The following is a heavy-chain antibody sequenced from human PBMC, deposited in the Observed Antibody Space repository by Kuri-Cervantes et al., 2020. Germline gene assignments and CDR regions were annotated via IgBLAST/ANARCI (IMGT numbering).Heavy chain of an antibody. CDR2: ISYDGSNK. D-gene: IGHD3-3*01. J-gene: IGHJ4*02. CDR3: AKDPNRLEYDFWSGSNAFFDY. Sequence: GGSLRLSCAASGFTFSSYGMHWVRQAPGKGLEWVAVISYDGSNKYYADSVKGRFTISRDNSKNTLYLQMNSLRAEDTAVYYCAKDPNRLEYDFWSGSNAFFDYWGQGTLVTVSS. V-gene: IGHV3-30*18. CDR1: GFTFSSYG.